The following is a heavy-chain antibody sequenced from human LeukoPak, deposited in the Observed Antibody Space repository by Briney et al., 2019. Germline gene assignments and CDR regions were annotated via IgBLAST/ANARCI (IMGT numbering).Heavy chain of an antibody. CDR1: GYTFTSYD. J-gene: IGHJ4*02. Sequence: ASVKVSCKASGYTFTSYDINWVRQATGQGLEWMGWMSPNSGSTGYAQKFQGRVTMTRNTSISTAYMELSSLRSEDTAVYYCARGDIVATMADYWGQGTLVTVSS. CDR3: ARGDIVATMADY. D-gene: IGHD5-12*01. CDR2: MSPNSGST. V-gene: IGHV1-8*01.